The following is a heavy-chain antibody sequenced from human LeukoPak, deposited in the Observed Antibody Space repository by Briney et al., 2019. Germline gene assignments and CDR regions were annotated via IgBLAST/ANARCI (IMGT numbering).Heavy chain of an antibody. CDR1: GFTFSSYA. Sequence: PGGSLRLSCAASGFTFSSYAMSWVRQAPGKGLEWVSAISGSGGSTYYADSVKGRFTISRDNSKNTLYLQMNSLRAEDTAVYYCAQYSGSCYGPYYFDYWGQGTLVTVSS. V-gene: IGHV3-23*01. J-gene: IGHJ4*02. D-gene: IGHD1-26*01. CDR3: AQYSGSCYGPYYFDY. CDR2: ISGSGGST.